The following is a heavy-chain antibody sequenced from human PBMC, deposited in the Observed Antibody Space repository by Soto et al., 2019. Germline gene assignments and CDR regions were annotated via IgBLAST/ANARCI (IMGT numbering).Heavy chain of an antibody. CDR2: ISGSGGST. CDR1: GFTFSSYA. V-gene: IGHV3-23*01. Sequence: GGSLRLSCAASGFTFSSYAMSWVRQAPGKGLEWVSAISGSGGSTYYADSVRGRFTISRDNSKNTLYLQMNSLRAEDTAVYYCGKCLAARRIYYYYYYYMDVWGKGTTVTVSS. J-gene: IGHJ6*03. D-gene: IGHD6-6*01. CDR3: GKCLAARRIYYYYYYYMDV.